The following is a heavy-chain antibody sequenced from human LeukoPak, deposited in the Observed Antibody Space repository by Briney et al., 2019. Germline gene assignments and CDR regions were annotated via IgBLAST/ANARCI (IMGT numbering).Heavy chain of an antibody. CDR1: GFTFGSYA. J-gene: IGHJ4*02. CDR3: AVVHRYYDGSGYWGQ. V-gene: IGHV3-23*01. CDR2: ISTSGGTT. D-gene: IGHD3-22*01. Sequence: GGPLRLSCAASGFTFGSYAMSWIRQAPGKGLEWVSGISTSGGTTSYAESVKGRFTVSRDNPRNTLYMEMNSLRDEDTAVYYCAVVHRYYDGSGYWGQWGQGTLVTVSS.